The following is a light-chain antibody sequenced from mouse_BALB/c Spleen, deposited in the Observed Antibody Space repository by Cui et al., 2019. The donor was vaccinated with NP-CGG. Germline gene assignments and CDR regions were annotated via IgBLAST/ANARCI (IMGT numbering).Light chain of an antibody. CDR2: GTN. Sequence: QAVVIQESAPTTSPGETVTLTCRSSTGAVTTSNYANWVQEKPDHLFTGLIGGTNNRAPGVPARFSGSLIGDKAALIITGAQIEDEAIYFCALWYSNHWVFGGGTKLTVL. J-gene: IGLJ1*01. CDR3: ALWYSNHWV. V-gene: IGLV1*01. CDR1: TGAVTTSNY.